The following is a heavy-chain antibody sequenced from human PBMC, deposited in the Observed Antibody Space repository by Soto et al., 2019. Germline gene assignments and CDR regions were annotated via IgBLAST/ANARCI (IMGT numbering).Heavy chain of an antibody. J-gene: IGHJ6*02. V-gene: IGHV4-34*01. CDR3: ARTADILTGYYFHYYGMDV. CDR2: INHSGST. D-gene: IGHD3-9*01. CDR1: GGSFSGYY. Sequence: SETLSLTWTVYGGSFSGYYWSWIRQPPGKGLEWIGEINHSGSTNYNPSLKSRVTISVDTSKNQFSLKLSSVTAADTAVYYCARTADILTGYYFHYYGMDVWGQGTTVTVSS.